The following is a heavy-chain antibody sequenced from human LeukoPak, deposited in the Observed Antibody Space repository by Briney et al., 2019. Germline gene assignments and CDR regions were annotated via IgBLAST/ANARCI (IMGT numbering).Heavy chain of an antibody. V-gene: IGHV1-46*01. CDR3: ARSGPYRSPIDY. D-gene: IGHD6-13*01. CDR2: INPSGGTT. J-gene: IGHJ4*02. CDR1: GYTFTSYY. Sequence: ASVKVSCKASGYTFTSYYMHWVRQAPGQGLEWMGIINPSGGTTTYAQKFQDRVTMTRDTSTSTVYMELSSLRSEDKAVYYCARSGPYRSPIDYWGQGTLVTVSS.